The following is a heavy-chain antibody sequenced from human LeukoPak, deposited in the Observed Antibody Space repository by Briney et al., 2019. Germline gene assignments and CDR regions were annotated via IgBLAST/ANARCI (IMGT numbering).Heavy chain of an antibody. CDR1: GGSISSYY. J-gene: IGHJ6*02. Sequence: SETLSLTCTVSGGSISSYYWSWIRQPAGKGLEWIGRIYTSGSTNYNPSLKSRVTMSVDTSKNQFSLKLSSVTAADTAVYYCARHLRHDYGDRYYYYYGMDVWGQGTTVTVSS. CDR2: IYTSGST. CDR3: ARHLRHDYGDRYYYYYGMDV. D-gene: IGHD4-17*01. V-gene: IGHV4-4*07.